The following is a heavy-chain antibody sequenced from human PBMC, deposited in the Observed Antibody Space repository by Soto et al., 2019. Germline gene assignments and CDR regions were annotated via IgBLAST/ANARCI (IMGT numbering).Heavy chain of an antibody. Sequence: GGSLRLSCAASGFTVSSNYMSWVRQAPGKGLEWVSVIYSGGSTYYADSVKGRFTISRDNSKNTLYLQMNSLRAEDTALYYCARIPVAGTAGYFDYWGQGTLLTVSS. J-gene: IGHJ4*02. CDR1: GFTVSSNY. CDR2: IYSGGST. D-gene: IGHD6-19*01. CDR3: ARIPVAGTAGYFDY. V-gene: IGHV3-53*01.